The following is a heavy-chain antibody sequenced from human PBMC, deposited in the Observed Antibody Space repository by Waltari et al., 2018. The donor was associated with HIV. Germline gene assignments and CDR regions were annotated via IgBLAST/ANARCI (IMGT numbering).Heavy chain of an antibody. CDR1: GYSFTNYW. V-gene: IGHV5-51*03. D-gene: IGHD3-22*01. CDR2: FCPCSSKP. CDR3: ARGPYYYDSSGYYYFDY. Sequence: EVQLVQSGAEVKKPGESLKISCKGSGYSFTNYWLGWERQMPGKGLEWLWIFCPCSSKPRDGPAFTGQVTISADKSVSTAYLQWSSLKASDTAIYYCARGPYYYDSSGYYYFDYWGQGTLVTVSS. J-gene: IGHJ4*02.